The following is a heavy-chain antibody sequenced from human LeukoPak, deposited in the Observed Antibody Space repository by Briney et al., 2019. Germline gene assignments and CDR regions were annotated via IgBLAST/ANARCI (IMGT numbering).Heavy chain of an antibody. CDR2: IYYSGST. CDR3: ARAGSGSYGDAFDI. D-gene: IGHD1-26*01. Sequence: SETLSLTCTVSGGSVSSGSYYWSWIRQPPGKGLEWIGYIYYSGSTNYNPSLKSRVTISVDTSKNQFSLKLSSVTAADTAVYYYARAGSGSYGDAFDIWGQGTMVTVSS. J-gene: IGHJ3*02. CDR1: GGSVSSGSYY. V-gene: IGHV4-61*01.